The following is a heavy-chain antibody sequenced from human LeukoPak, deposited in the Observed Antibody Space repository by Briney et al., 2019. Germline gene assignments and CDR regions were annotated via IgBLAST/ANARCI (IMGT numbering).Heavy chain of an antibody. V-gene: IGHV3-7*01. CDR3: ARGLLGSVRGWYFDL. CDR1: GFTFSSYA. CDR2: IKQDGSEK. D-gene: IGHD3-16*01. J-gene: IGHJ2*01. Sequence: PGGSLRLSCAASGFTFSSYAMSWVRQAPGKGLEWVANIKQDGSEKYYVDSVKGRFTISRDNAKNSLYLQMNSLRAEDTAVYYCARGLLGSVRGWYFDLWGRGTLVTVSS.